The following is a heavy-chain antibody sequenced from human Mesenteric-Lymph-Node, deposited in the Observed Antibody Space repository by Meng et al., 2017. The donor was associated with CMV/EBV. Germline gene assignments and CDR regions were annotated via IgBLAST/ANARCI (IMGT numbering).Heavy chain of an antibody. Sequence: GESLKISCAASGFTFTSYYMHWVRQAPGQGLEWMGIINPSGGSTSYAQKFQGRVTMTRDTSTSTVYMELSSLRSEDTAVYYCARNSYGYNWFDPWGQGTLVTVSS. J-gene: IGHJ5*02. CDR2: INPSGGST. CDR1: GFTFTSYY. D-gene: IGHD5-18*01. CDR3: ARNSYGYNWFDP. V-gene: IGHV1-46*01.